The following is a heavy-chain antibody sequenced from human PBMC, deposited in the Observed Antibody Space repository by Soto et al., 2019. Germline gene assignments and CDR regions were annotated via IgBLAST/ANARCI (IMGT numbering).Heavy chain of an antibody. CDR2: MFYSGLT. CDR3: APLSVSLSGPYGTNV. V-gene: IGHV4-39*01. J-gene: IGHJ6*02. CDR1: GYSVSIRDYY. Sequence: SETLSLTCSVSGYSVSIRDYYWAWIRQPPGKGLEWIGSMFYSGLTYYNPSLKSRVTLSVDTSKNQFSVRLKSVTAADTAVYYCAPLSVSLSGPYGTNVWGQGTTVTV. D-gene: IGHD2-15*01.